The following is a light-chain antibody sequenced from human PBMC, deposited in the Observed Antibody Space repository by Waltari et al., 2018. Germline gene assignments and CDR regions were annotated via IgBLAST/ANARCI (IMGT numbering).Light chain of an antibody. CDR1: QSVNSY. Sequence: EIVLTQSPGTLSLSPGEGATLSCRASQSVNSYLAWYQQKPGQAPRLLIYGASTRATGIPDRFSGSGSGTDFTLTITRLEPEDFAVYYCQQYGSSPPDTFGPGTIVD. CDR2: GAS. CDR3: QQYGSSPPDT. J-gene: IGKJ3*01. V-gene: IGKV3-20*01.